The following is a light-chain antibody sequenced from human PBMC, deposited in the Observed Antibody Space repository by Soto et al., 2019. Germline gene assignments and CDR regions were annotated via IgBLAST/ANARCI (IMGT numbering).Light chain of an antibody. V-gene: IGKV3-20*01. J-gene: IGKJ1*01. CDR3: QQYATRPWT. CDR1: QSVSGSY. CDR2: DAS. Sequence: EIVLTQSPGTLSLSPGERATLSCRARQSVSGSYLAWYQQKPGQSPRLLIYDASSRATGIPDRFSGSGSGTDFTLTISRLEPEDSAVYYCQQYATRPWTFGQGTKVESK.